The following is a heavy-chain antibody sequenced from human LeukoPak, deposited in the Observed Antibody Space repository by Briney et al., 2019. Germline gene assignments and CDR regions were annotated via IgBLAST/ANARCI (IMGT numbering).Heavy chain of an antibody. CDR3: ATGAYSYFDN. Sequence: PSETLSLTCTVSGGSISSYYWSWLRQPAGEGLEWVGRIYPSGSTNYNPSLKSRVTMSLDTSKNQFSQKLSSVTAADTAVYYCATGAYSYFDNWGQGTLVIFSP. D-gene: IGHD4-17*01. V-gene: IGHV4-4*07. CDR2: IYPSGST. CDR1: GGSISSYY. J-gene: IGHJ4*02.